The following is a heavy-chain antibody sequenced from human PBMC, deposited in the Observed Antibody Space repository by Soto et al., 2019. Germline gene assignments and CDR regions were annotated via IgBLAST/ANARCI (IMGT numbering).Heavy chain of an antibody. CDR2: IYGSGNT. CDR3: ARPHGAPYASDI. J-gene: IGHJ3*02. CDR1: GGSISSYY. Sequence: SETLSLTCAFSGGSISSYYWSWIRQPPGKGLEWIGYIYGSGNTNYNPSLNSRVIISIDTSQNQLSLKLTSVTAADTAVYYCARPHGAPYASDIWGRGTMVTVSS. D-gene: IGHD3-10*01. V-gene: IGHV4-59*01.